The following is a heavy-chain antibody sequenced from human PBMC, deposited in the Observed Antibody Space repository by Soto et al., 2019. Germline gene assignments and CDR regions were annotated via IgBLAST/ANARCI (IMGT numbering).Heavy chain of an antibody. CDR3: ARSIAVAGSTMDV. CDR1: GFNFSSYS. J-gene: IGHJ6*03. V-gene: IGHV3-21*01. CDR2: ISSSSSYI. Sequence: GSLRLSCAASGFNFSSYSMNWVRQAPGKGLEWVSSISSSSSYIYYADSVKGRFTISRDNAKNSLYLQMNSLRAEDTAVYYCARSIAVAGSTMDVWGKGTTVTVSS. D-gene: IGHD6-19*01.